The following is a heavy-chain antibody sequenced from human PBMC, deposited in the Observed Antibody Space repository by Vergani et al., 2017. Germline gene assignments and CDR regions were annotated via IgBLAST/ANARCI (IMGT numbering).Heavy chain of an antibody. Sequence: QITLKESGPTLVKPTQTLTLTCTFSGFSLNTRGVSVAWIRQPPGKALDWLPLIYWNDDQHYSPSLNNRVTITQDTSKNQVVLTMTNMDYVDTGTYYCLYRKTECGTTGCFYPFDYYYYMDVWGKGTTVTVSS. D-gene: IGHD1-7*01. CDR1: GFSLNTRGVS. J-gene: IGHJ6*03. V-gene: IGHV2-5*04. CDR2: IYWNDDQ. CDR3: LYRKTECGTTGCFYPFDYYYYMDV.